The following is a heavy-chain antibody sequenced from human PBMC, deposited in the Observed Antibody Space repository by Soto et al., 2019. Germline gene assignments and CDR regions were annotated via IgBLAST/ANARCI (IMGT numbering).Heavy chain of an antibody. Sequence: VGSLRLSCAASRFTFSAYEMHWFRQAPGKGLEWVSYISTSGSTVYYADSVKGRFTVSRDNTRNSLYLQMESLRDEDTALYYCVRYCGTTLCNGVATRTFDYWGQGTLVTVSS. V-gene: IGHV3-48*03. CDR1: RFTFSAYE. D-gene: IGHD5-12*01. J-gene: IGHJ4*02. CDR2: ISTSGSTV. CDR3: VRYCGTTLCNGVATRTFDY.